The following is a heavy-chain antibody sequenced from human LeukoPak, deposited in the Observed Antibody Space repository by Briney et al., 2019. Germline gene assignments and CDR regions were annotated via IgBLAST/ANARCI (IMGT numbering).Heavy chain of an antibody. J-gene: IGHJ5*02. CDR3: TRFLSYSSSSGNWFDP. D-gene: IGHD6-6*01. CDR2: IRSKAYGGTT. Sequence: PGGSLRLSCTASGFTFGDYAMSWVRQAPGKGLEWVGFIRSKAYGGTTEYAASVKGRFTISRDDSKSIAYLQMNSLKTEDTAVYYCTRFLSYSSSSGNWFDPWGQGTLVTVSS. CDR1: GFTFGDYA. V-gene: IGHV3-49*04.